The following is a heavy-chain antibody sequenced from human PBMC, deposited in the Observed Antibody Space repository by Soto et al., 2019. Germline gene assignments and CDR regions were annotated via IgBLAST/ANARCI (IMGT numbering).Heavy chain of an antibody. CDR1: GGSISSYY. J-gene: IGHJ6*03. CDR2: IYYSGST. Sequence: SETLSLTCTVSGGSISSYYWSWIRQPPGKGLEWIGYIYYSGSTNYNPSIKSRVTISVDTSKNQFSMKLSSVTAADTAVYYCARHQLATYYDFWSGYPGYMDVWGKGTTVTVSS. CDR3: ARHQLATYYDFWSGYPGYMDV. V-gene: IGHV4-59*08. D-gene: IGHD3-3*01.